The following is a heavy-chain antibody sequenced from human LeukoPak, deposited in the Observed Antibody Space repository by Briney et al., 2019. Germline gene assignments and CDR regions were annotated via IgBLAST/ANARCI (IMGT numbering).Heavy chain of an antibody. CDR3: ARILRRNKRVGYYMDV. CDR2: NNHSGST. D-gene: IGHD2-8*01. J-gene: IGHJ6*03. Sequence: PSDTLSLTCAVYGRSFSGYYWRWIRQPPGKGLEWIGENNHSGSTNYNPSLKSRVPISVDTSKNQFSLKLSSVTAADTAVYYCARILRRNKRVGYYMDVCGKGTTFTVSS. CDR1: GRSFSGYY. V-gene: IGHV4-34*01.